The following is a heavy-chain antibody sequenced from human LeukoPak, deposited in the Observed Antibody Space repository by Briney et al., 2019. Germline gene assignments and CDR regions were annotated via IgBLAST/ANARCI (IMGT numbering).Heavy chain of an antibody. J-gene: IGHJ4*02. V-gene: IGHV3-21*01. Sequence: PGGPLRLSCAASGFTFSSYSMNWVRQAPGKGLEWVSSISSSSSYIYYADSVEGRFTISRDNAKNSLYLQMNSLRAEDTAVYYCASRGQEDGDYWGQGTLVTVSS. CDR2: ISSSSSYI. CDR1: GFTFSSYS. CDR3: ASRGQEDGDY. D-gene: IGHD3-9*01.